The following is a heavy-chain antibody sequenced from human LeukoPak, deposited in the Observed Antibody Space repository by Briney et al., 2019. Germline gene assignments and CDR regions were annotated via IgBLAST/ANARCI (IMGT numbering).Heavy chain of an antibody. CDR2: INPNSGGT. V-gene: IGHV1-2*02. J-gene: IGHJ3*02. CDR3: ARDLLQEDAFDI. Sequence: ASVKVSCKASGYTFTGYYMHWVRQAPGQGLEWVGWINPNSGGTNYAQKFQGRVTMTRDTSIGTAYMELSRLRSDDTAGYYCARDLLQEDAFDIWGQGTMVTVSS. CDR1: GYTFTGYY. D-gene: IGHD5-24*01.